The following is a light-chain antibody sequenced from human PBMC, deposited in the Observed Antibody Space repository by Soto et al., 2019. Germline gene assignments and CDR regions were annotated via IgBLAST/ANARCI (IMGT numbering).Light chain of an antibody. CDR2: GAS. CDR1: QSVISSY. J-gene: IGKJ4*01. CDR3: QQYGSSST. V-gene: IGKV3-20*01. Sequence: ESVLTQSPGTLSLSPGERATLSCRASQSVISSYLAWYQQKPGQAPRLLIYGASSRATGIPDRFSGSGSGTDFTLTISRLEPEDFAVYYCQQYGSSSTFGGGTKVELQ.